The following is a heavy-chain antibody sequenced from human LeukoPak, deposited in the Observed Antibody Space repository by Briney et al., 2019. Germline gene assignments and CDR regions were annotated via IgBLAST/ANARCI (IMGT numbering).Heavy chain of an antibody. J-gene: IGHJ5*02. D-gene: IGHD6-13*01. CDR3: VGGDSSSWYAGYQPRRYNWFDP. V-gene: IGHV1-69*05. CDR2: IIPIFGTA. CDR1: GGTFSSYA. Sequence: SVKVSCKASGGTFSSYAISWVRQAPGQGLEWMGGIIPIFGTANYAQKFQGRVTITTDESTSTAYMELSSLRSEDTAVYYCVGGDSSSWYAGYQPRRYNWFDPWGQGTLVTVSS.